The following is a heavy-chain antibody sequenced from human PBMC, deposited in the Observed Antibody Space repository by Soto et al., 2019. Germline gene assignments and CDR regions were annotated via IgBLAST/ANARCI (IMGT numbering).Heavy chain of an antibody. CDR1: GYSFTSYW. CDR2: IYPGDSDT. D-gene: IGHD3-16*01. CDR3: ARHPPTPPPELRGVGYYYYYMDV. V-gene: IGHV5-51*01. Sequence: GESLKISCKGSGYSFTSYWIGWVRQMPGKGLEWMGIIYPGDSDTRYSPSFQGQVTISADKSISTAYLQWSSLKASDTAMYYCARHPPTPPPELRGVGYYYYYMDVWGKWTTVTVSS. J-gene: IGHJ6*03.